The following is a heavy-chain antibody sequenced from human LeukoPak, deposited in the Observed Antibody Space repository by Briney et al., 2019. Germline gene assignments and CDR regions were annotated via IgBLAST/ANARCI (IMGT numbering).Heavy chain of an antibody. D-gene: IGHD2-2*01. CDR3: ASGGPCSSTNYYYYCYMDV. CDR2: ISGSSNTI. V-gene: IGHV3-48*04. J-gene: IGHJ6*03. Sequence: GGSLRLSCAASGFSPRTYAMNSVRQTPRKRLEKLSYISGSSNTIYYADSVKGRFTVSRDNAKNSLHLQMNSLRTEDTAVYFCASGGPCSSTNYYYYCYMDVWGKGTTVTVSS. CDR1: GFSPRTYA.